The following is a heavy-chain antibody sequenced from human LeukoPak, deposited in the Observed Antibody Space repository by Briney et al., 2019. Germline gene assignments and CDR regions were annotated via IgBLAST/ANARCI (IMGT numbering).Heavy chain of an antibody. D-gene: IGHD3-9*01. CDR2: ISSSSFYT. J-gene: IGHJ4*02. CDR3: ARDHRLRYFDWSDFDY. V-gene: IGHV3-11*06. CDR1: GFTFSGYA. Sequence: GSLRLSCAASGFTFSGYAMSWIRQAPGKGLEWISYISSSSFYTSYADSVKGRFTISRDNAKNSLYLQMNSLRAEDTAVYYCARDHRLRYFDWSDFDYWGQGTLVTVSS.